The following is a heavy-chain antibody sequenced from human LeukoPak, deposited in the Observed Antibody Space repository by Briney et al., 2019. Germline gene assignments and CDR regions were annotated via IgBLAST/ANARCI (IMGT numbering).Heavy chain of an antibody. Sequence: ASVKVSCKASGYTFTGYYMHWVRQAPGQGLEWMGRINPNSGGTNYAQKFQGRVTMTRDTSISTAYMELSSLRSEDTAVYYCARGGTNGDLPEGYWGQGTLVTVSS. CDR1: GYTFTGYY. CDR3: ARGGTNGDLPEGY. D-gene: IGHD4-17*01. J-gene: IGHJ4*02. CDR2: INPNSGGT. V-gene: IGHV1-2*06.